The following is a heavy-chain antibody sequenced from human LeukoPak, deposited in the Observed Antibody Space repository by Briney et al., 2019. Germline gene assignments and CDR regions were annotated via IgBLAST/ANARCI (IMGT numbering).Heavy chain of an antibody. Sequence: PGGSLRLSCAASGFTFSSYAMGWVRQTPGKGLEWVSGISPDGDAFYVDSVKGRFTISRDNSKNTVYLQMNSLGVADTAIYYCTKEMGMIGLPAVDHWGQGAQVTVSS. D-gene: IGHD2-21*01. CDR3: TKEMGMIGLPAVDH. CDR2: ISPDGDA. CDR1: GFTFSSYA. V-gene: IGHV3-23*01. J-gene: IGHJ1*01.